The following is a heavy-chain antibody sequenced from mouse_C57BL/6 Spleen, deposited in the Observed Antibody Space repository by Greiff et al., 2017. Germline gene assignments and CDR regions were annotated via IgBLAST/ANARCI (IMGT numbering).Heavy chain of an antibody. CDR2: IRNKANGYTT. D-gene: IGHD4-1*01. CDR1: GFTFTDYY. V-gene: IGHV7-4*01. J-gene: IGHJ3*01. Sequence: EVNVVESGGGLVQPGASLRLSCAASGFTFTDYYMSWVRQPPGTAPEWLALIRNKANGYTTEYTASVKGRFTISRDNSQNILYLQMNTLRAEDSATYYCVKAAGTGAWFAYWGQGTLVTVSA. CDR3: VKAAGTGAWFAY.